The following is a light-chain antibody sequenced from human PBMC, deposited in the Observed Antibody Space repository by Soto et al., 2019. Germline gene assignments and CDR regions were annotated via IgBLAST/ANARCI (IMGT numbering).Light chain of an antibody. V-gene: IGKV3-20*01. Sequence: EIVLTQSPSPLSLSPGDRATLSCRASQSVSSSYLAWYQQKPGQAPRLLIYGASSRATGIPDRFSGRGSGTDFTLTISSLQPEDFATYYCQQSYSTLTFGPGTKVDIK. J-gene: IGKJ3*01. CDR3: QQSYSTLT. CDR1: QSVSSSY. CDR2: GAS.